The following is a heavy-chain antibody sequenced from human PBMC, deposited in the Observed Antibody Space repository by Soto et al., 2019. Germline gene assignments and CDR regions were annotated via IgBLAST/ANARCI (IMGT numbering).Heavy chain of an antibody. D-gene: IGHD5-18*01. CDR1: GGSISSSTYY. CDR2: IYFGGST. J-gene: IGHJ4*02. CDR3: ARHSGYNYVYHFDY. V-gene: IGHV4-39*01. Sequence: QLQLQESGPGLLKPSETLSLSCTVSGGSISSSTYYWGWIRQPPGKVLEWIGSIYFGGSTYHNPSLKSRVTISVDSSKNQFSLRVISVTAADTAVYYCARHSGYNYVYHFDYWGQGTLLSVSS.